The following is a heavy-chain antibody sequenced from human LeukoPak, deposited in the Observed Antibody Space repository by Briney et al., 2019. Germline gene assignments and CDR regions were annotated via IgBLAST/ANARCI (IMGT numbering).Heavy chain of an antibody. D-gene: IGHD2-2*01. J-gene: IGHJ5*02. CDR3: VRRDITSRYVVWFDP. CDR2: IYPADSDT. Sequence: GESLKISCEASGYSFNSYWIGWVRQMPGKGLEWMGIIYPADSDTRYSPSFQGQVTISADKSITTAYLQWSSLRASDTAIYYCVRRDITSRYVVWFDPWGQGAPVTVSS. CDR1: GYSFNSYW. V-gene: IGHV5-51*01.